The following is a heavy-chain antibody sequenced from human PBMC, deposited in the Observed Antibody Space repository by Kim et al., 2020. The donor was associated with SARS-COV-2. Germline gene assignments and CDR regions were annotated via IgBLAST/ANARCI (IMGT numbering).Heavy chain of an antibody. Sequence: ADSVKGRFTISRDNAKNSLYLQMNSLRAEDTAVYYCARDYSSTSRGWFDPWGQGTLVTVSS. D-gene: IGHD2-2*01. V-gene: IGHV3-11*05. J-gene: IGHJ5*02. CDR3: ARDYSSTSRGWFDP.